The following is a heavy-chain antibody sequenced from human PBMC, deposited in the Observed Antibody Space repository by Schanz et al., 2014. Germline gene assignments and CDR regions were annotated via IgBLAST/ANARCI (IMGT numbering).Heavy chain of an antibody. CDR2: ISGSGGST. V-gene: IGHV3-23*01. D-gene: IGHD5-18*01. Sequence: EVQLLESGGGLVQPGGSLRLSCAASGFTFSSYAMSWVRQAPGKGLEWVSAISGSGGSTYYADSVRGRFTISRDNAENTLFLQMNSLRAEDTAVYYCAKDAENTAMITDYFDYWGQGNLVTVSS. J-gene: IGHJ4*02. CDR3: AKDAENTAMITDYFDY. CDR1: GFTFSSYA.